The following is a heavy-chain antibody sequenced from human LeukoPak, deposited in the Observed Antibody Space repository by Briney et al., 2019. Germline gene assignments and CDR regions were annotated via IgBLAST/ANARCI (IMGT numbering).Heavy chain of an antibody. CDR2: INPSDGAT. CDR3: AIWGSPSSFVVVTATAFDY. CDR1: GYTFTMYY. J-gene: IGHJ4*02. V-gene: IGHV1-46*03. D-gene: IGHD2-21*02. Sequence: ASVKVSCKASGYTFTMYYIHWVRQAPGQGLEWMGMINPSDGATTYAQRFPGRVTMTRDTSISTAYMELSRPRSDDTAMYHCAIWGSPSSFVVVTATAFDYWGQGTLVTVSS.